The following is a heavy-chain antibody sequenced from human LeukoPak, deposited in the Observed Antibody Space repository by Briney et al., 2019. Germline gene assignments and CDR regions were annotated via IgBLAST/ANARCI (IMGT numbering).Heavy chain of an antibody. CDR3: AKDGGGNSRFDS. V-gene: IGHV3-23*01. CDR1: GFTFSSYE. J-gene: IGHJ4*02. Sequence: GGSLRLSCAASGFTFSSYEMNWVRQAPGKGLEWVSGISSNGGGTYYPDSVKGRFTISRDNSKNTVYLQMNSLRAEDTAIYYCAKDGGGNSRFDSWGQGTLVTVSS. D-gene: IGHD4-23*01. CDR2: ISSNGGGT.